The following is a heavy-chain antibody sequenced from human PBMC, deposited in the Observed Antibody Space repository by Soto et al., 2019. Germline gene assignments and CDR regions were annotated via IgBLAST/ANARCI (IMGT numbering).Heavy chain of an antibody. CDR3: ARDGGSNWDDFGY. J-gene: IGHJ4*02. Sequence: QVHLVQSGPDVKKPGASVKVSCKASGYTFTSYGVSWVRQAPGQGLEWMGWIRDYNGNTDYAQKFQGRVTMTTDTSTITAEMDLRSLRSDDTAVYYCARDGGSNWDDFGYWCQGTLGTVSS. D-gene: IGHD1-1*01. CDR1: GYTFTSYG. V-gene: IGHV1-18*01. CDR2: IRDYNGNT.